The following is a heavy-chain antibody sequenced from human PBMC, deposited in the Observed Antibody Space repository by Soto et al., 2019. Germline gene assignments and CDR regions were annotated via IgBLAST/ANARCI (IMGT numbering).Heavy chain of an antibody. CDR2: INAGNGNT. CDR3: ARETSGIAVAGTFDY. Sequence: QVQLVQSGAEVKKPGASVKVSCKASGNTFTSYAMHWVRQAPGQRLEWMGWINAGNGNTKYSQKFQGRVTITRDTSASTAYMELSSLRSEDTAVYYCARETSGIAVAGTFDYWGQGTLVTVSS. V-gene: IGHV1-3*01. J-gene: IGHJ4*02. D-gene: IGHD6-19*01. CDR1: GNTFTSYA.